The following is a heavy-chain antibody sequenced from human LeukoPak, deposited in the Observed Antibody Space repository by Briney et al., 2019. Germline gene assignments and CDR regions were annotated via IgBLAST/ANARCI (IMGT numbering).Heavy chain of an antibody. V-gene: IGHV4-59*01. CDR3: ARKGGLFDY. CDR1: GGSIRYYY. D-gene: IGHD2-15*01. CDR2: IYYNGST. Sequence: SSETLSLTCTVSGGSIRYYYWSWIRKSPGKGLEWIGYIYYNGSTNYNPSLKSRVTISVDMSKNQFSLKMSSVTAADTAVYYCARKGGLFDYWGQGRLVTVSS. J-gene: IGHJ4*02.